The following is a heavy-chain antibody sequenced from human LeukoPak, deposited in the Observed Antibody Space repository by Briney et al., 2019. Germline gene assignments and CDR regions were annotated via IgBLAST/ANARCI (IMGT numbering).Heavy chain of an antibody. CDR3: ARDSGSFTPLDY. D-gene: IGHD6-19*01. CDR1: GYTFTTYG. V-gene: IGHV1-18*01. CDR2: ISTYSGDT. Sequence: ASVKVSCKASGYTFTTYGFSWVRQAPGQRLEWMGWISTYSGDTLYAQTLQGRVTMTTDTSTNTAYMDLSSLRSDDTAVYYCARDSGSFTPLDYWGQGTLVTVSS. J-gene: IGHJ4*02.